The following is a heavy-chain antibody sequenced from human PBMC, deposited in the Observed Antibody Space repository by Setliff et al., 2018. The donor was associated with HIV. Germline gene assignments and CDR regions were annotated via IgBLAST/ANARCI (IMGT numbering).Heavy chain of an antibody. J-gene: IGHJ3*02. V-gene: IGHV3-30*07. Sequence: PGGSLRLSCAASGFTFSSYAMHWVRQAPGKGLEWVAVMSYDGNNKYYADSVKGRFTISRDNAKNTLYLQMNSLRAEDTAVYYCARDWASAGYCSGGSCYAFDIWGQGTMVTVSS. D-gene: IGHD2-15*01. CDR2: MSYDGNNK. CDR3: ARDWASAGYCSGGSCYAFDI. CDR1: GFTFSSYA.